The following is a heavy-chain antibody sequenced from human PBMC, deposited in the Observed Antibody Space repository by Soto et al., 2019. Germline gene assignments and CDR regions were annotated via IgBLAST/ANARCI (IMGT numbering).Heavy chain of an antibody. Sequence: PSETLSLTCAVSGYSISSGYYWGWIRQPPGKGLEWIGSIYHSGNTYYSPSLESRLTISVDTSKNQFSLKLTSVTAADTAVYYCAREGGSYDSGGYLIRGAFDIWGQGTMVTVSS. CDR1: GYSISSGYY. V-gene: IGHV4-38-2*02. CDR2: IYHSGNT. J-gene: IGHJ3*02. D-gene: IGHD3-22*01. CDR3: AREGGSYDSGGYLIRGAFDI.